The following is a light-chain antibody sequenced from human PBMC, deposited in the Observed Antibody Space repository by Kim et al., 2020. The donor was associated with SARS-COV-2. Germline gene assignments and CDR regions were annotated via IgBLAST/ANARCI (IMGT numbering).Light chain of an antibody. CDR1: QSVSSY. V-gene: IGKV3-11*01. J-gene: IGKJ5*01. CDR3: QQRSNWPPIT. CDR2: DAS. Sequence: SPGERAPLPCRASQSVSSYLAWYQQKPGQAPRLLIYDASNGATVIPARFSGSGSGTDFTLTISSLEPEDFAVYYCQQRSNWPPITFGQGTRLEIK.